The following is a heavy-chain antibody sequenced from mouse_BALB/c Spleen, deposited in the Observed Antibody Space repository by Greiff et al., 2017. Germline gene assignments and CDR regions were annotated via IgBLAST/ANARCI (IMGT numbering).Heavy chain of an antibody. D-gene: IGHD1-1*01. CDR2: IRNKANGYTT. CDR3: ARNAPTGAMDD. J-gene: IGHJ4*01. CDR1: GFTFTDYY. Sequence: EVNLVESGGGLVQPGGSLRLSCATSGFTFTDYYMSWVRQPPGKALEWLGFIRNKANGYTTEYSASVKGRFTISRDNSQSILYLQMNTLRAEDSATYYCARNAPTGAMDDWGQGTSVTVSS. V-gene: IGHV7-3*02.